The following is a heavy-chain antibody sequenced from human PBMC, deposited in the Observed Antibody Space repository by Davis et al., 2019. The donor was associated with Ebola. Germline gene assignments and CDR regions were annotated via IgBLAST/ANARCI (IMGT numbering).Heavy chain of an antibody. CDR3: ARGYSYGNYYYYGMDV. D-gene: IGHD5-18*01. J-gene: IGHJ6*02. CDR2: ISSSSSSI. Sequence: GGSLRLSCAASGFTFSSYSMNWVRQAPGKGLEWVSYISSSSSSIYYADSVKGRFTISRDNAKNSLCLQMNSLRDEDTAMYYCARGYSYGNYYYYGMDVWGQGTTVTVTS. CDR1: GFTFSSYS. V-gene: IGHV3-48*02.